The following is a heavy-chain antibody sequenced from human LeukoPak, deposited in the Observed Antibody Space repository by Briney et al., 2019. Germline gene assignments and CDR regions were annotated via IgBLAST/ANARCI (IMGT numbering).Heavy chain of an antibody. V-gene: IGHV3-30*02. CDR3: AKDDATGYSYGYPHY. D-gene: IGHD5-18*01. CDR1: GFTFSSYG. J-gene: IGHJ4*02. CDR2: IRYDGSNK. Sequence: PGGSLRLSCAAPGFTFSSYGMHWVRQAPGKGLEWVAFIRYDGSNKYYADSVKGRFTISRDNSKNTLYLQMNSLRAEDTAVYYCAKDDATGYSYGYPHYWGQGTLVTVSS.